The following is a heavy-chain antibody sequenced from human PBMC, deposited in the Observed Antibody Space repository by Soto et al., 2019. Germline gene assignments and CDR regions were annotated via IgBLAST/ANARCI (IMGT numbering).Heavy chain of an antibody. D-gene: IGHD3-10*01. CDR3: ALWFGEPGYYYYYYMDV. J-gene: IGHJ6*03. Sequence: EVQLVESGGGLVKPGGSLRLSCAASGFTFSSYSMNWVRQAPGKGLAWVSSISSSSSYIYYADSVKGRFTISGDNAKNSLYRQMNSLGAEDTAVYYCALWFGEPGYYYYYYMDVWGKGTTVTVSS. CDR2: ISSSSSYI. V-gene: IGHV3-21*01. CDR1: GFTFSSYS.